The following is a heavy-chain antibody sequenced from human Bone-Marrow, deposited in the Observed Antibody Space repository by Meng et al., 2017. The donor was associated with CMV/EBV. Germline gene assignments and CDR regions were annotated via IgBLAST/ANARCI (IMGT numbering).Heavy chain of an antibody. J-gene: IGHJ5*02. Sequence: ASVKVSCKASGYTFTSYGISWVRQAPGQGLEWMGWINGPSGDTYYAQKFQGRFSLTRDTSISTAYMELTRLTSDDTAFYYCARRGGYQYSLFDLWGQGTQVTVSS. CDR2: INGPSGDT. D-gene: IGHD3-22*01. CDR1: GYTFTSYG. V-gene: IGHV1-18*01. CDR3: ARRGGYQYSLFDL.